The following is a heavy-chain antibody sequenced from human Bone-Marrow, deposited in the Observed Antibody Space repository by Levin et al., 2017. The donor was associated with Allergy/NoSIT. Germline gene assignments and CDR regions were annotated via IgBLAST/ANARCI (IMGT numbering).Heavy chain of an antibody. CDR1: GGSISSSSYY. J-gene: IGHJ4*02. CDR3: ARQSYYYNSGSYSLDY. D-gene: IGHD3-10*01. CDR2: VFYSGSA. Sequence: SETLSLTCTVSGGSISSSSYYWAWIRQPPGKGLEWIGNVFYSGSAFYAPSLKSRVTISVDTSKSQFSLRLNPVTAADTAVYYCARQSYYYNSGSYSLDYWGQGTLVTVSS. V-gene: IGHV4-39*01.